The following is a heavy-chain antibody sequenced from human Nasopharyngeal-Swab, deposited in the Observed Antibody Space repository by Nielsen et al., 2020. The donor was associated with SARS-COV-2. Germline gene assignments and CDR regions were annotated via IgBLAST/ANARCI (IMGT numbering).Heavy chain of an antibody. CDR2: ISAYNGNT. CDR3: ARGGRRYFYYDYVWGSYPVGGYFDY. Sequence: ASVKVSCKASGYTFTSYGISWVRQAPGQGLEWMGWISAYNGNTNYAQKLQGRVTMTTDTSTSTAYMELRSLRSDDTAVYYCARGGRRYFYYDYVWGSYPVGGYFDYWGQGTLVTVSS. V-gene: IGHV1-18*04. CDR1: GYTFTSYG. J-gene: IGHJ4*02. D-gene: IGHD3-16*02.